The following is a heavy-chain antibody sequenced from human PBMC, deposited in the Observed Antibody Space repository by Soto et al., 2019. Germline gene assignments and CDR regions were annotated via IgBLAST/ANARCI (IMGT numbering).Heavy chain of an antibody. V-gene: IGHV3-7*02. J-gene: IGHJ6*02. D-gene: IGHD5-18*01. CDR1: GFTFSSYW. Sequence: PGGSLRLSCAASGFTFSSYWMSWVRQAPGKGLEWVANIKQDGSEKYYVDSVKGRFTISRDNAKNSLYLQMNSLRAEDTAVYYCACIFSGGYSYGFYYYGMDVWGQGTTVTVSS. CDR2: IKQDGSEK. CDR3: ACIFSGGYSYGFYYYGMDV.